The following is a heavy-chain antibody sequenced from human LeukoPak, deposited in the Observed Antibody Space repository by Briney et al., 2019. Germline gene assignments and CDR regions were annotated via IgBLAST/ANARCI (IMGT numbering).Heavy chain of an antibody. CDR2: INHSGST. V-gene: IGHV4-34*01. CDR1: GGSFSGYY. CDR3: ARGRRIGAAGTGDY. Sequence: SETLSLTCAVYGGSFSGYYWSWIRQPPGKGLEWIGEINHSGSTNYNPSLNSRVSISADTSKNQFSLKMTSVTAADTAVYYCARGRRIGAAGTGDYWGQGALVTVSS. J-gene: IGHJ4*02. D-gene: IGHD6-13*01.